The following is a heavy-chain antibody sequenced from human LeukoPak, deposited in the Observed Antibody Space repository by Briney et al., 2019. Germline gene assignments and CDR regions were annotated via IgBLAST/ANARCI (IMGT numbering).Heavy chain of an antibody. CDR3: ARGAGRTYYYDSSGPHDAFDI. Sequence: ASVKVSCKASGYTFTSYGISWVRQAPGQGLEWMGWINPNSGGTNYAQKFQGRVTMTRDTSISTAYMELSRLRSDDTAVYYCARGAGRTYYYDSSGPHDAFDIWGQGTMVTVSS. J-gene: IGHJ3*02. CDR1: GYTFTSYG. CDR2: INPNSGGT. D-gene: IGHD3-22*01. V-gene: IGHV1-2*02.